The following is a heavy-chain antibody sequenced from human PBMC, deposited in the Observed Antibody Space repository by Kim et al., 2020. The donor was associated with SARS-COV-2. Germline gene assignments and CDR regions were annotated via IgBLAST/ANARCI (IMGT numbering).Heavy chain of an antibody. Sequence: SVKVSCKASGGTFSSYAISWVRQAPGQGLEWMGRIIPILGIANYAQKFQGRVTITADKSTSTAYMELSSLRSEDTAVYYCARQSRTRQQLVHDYYCYYGMDVWGQGTTVTVSS. D-gene: IGHD6-13*01. CDR1: GGTFSSYA. CDR2: IIPILGIA. J-gene: IGHJ6*02. CDR3: ARQSRTRQQLVHDYYCYYGMDV. V-gene: IGHV1-69*04.